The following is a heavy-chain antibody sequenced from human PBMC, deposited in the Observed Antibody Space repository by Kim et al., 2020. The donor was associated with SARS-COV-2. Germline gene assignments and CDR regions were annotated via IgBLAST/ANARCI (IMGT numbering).Heavy chain of an antibody. V-gene: IGHV4-39*01. Sequence: SETLSLTCTVSDGSISSSSYYWGWIRQPPGKGLEWIGSIYYSGSTYYNPSLKSRVTISVDTSKNQFSLKLSSVTAADTAVYYCARLGAGRGYYYYGMDVWGQGTTVTVSS. CDR2: IYYSGST. D-gene: IGHD1-26*01. J-gene: IGHJ6*02. CDR1: DGSISSSSYY. CDR3: ARLGAGRGYYYYGMDV.